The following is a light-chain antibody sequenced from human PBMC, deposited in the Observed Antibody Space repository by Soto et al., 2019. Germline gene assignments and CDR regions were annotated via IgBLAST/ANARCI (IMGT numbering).Light chain of an antibody. J-gene: IGKJ1*01. Sequence: DIQMTQSPSTLSAGVGDRVTITCRASQRISTSLNWYQQKPGKAPTLLIYAAPSLQSGVPSRFSGGGSGTDFTLTINTLQPEDFATYFCQQCYSSPRTFGQGTKVEIK. V-gene: IGKV1-39*01. CDR1: QRISTS. CDR3: QQCYSSPRT. CDR2: AAP.